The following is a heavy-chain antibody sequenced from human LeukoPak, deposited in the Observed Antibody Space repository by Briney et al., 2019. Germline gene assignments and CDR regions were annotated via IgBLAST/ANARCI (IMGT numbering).Heavy chain of an antibody. V-gene: IGHV4-39*01. CDR1: GASITTTSLY. Sequence: SETLSLTCNVSGASITTTSLYWGWLRQPPGTALEWIGSVFFVGTTHYNPSLKSRVTISVDTSNNQISLKLTSVTAADTSVYFCASGKQGGAFDLWGRGTTVTVSS. D-gene: IGHD1-26*01. CDR2: VFFVGTT. J-gene: IGHJ3*01. CDR3: ASGKQGGAFDL.